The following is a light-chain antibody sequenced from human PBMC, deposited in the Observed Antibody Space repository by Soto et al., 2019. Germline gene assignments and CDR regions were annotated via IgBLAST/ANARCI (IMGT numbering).Light chain of an antibody. Sequence: EIVLTQSPGTLSLSPGERATLSCRASQSVSSSYLAWYQQKPGQAPRLLIYGASSRATGIPDRFSGSGSGTDFTLTISRREPEDFAVYSCQQYGSSPDTFGQGTKLEIK. CDR2: GAS. CDR1: QSVSSSY. J-gene: IGKJ2*01. CDR3: QQYGSSPDT. V-gene: IGKV3-20*01.